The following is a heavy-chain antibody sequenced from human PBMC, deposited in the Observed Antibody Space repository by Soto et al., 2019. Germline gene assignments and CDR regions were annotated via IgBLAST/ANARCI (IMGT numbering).Heavy chain of an antibody. CDR1: GFTFDDYA. Sequence: LRLSCAASGFTFDDYAMHWVRQAPGKGLEWASGISWNSGSIGYADSVKGRFTISRDNAKNSLYLQMNSLRAEDTALYYCAKDSAYDYGDYEIDYWGQRTPVTVSS. CDR3: AKDSAYDYGDYEIDY. CDR2: ISWNSGSI. D-gene: IGHD4-17*01. V-gene: IGHV3-9*01. J-gene: IGHJ4*02.